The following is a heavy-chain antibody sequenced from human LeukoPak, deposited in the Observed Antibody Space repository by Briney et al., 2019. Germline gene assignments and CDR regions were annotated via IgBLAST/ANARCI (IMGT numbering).Heavy chain of an antibody. Sequence: SGTLSLTCAVSGSSISSSNWWSWVRQPPGKGLEWIGEIYHSGSTNYNPSLKSRVTISVDKSKNQFSLKLSSVTAADTAVYYCASPRGYSGYERAFDIWGQGTMVTVSS. D-gene: IGHD5-12*01. V-gene: IGHV4-4*02. CDR3: ASPRGYSGYERAFDI. CDR2: IYHSGST. CDR1: GSSISSSNW. J-gene: IGHJ3*02.